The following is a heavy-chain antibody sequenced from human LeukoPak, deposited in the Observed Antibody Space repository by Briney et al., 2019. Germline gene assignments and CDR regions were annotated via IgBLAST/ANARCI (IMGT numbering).Heavy chain of an antibody. Sequence: GGSLRLSCAASGFTFSRYWMYWVRQAPGKGLVWVSRINSDGSSTSYAASVKGRFTISRDNAKNTMYLQMNSLSAEDTAVYYCVTGGPDSGYDSWGQGTLVTVSS. J-gene: IGHJ4*02. D-gene: IGHD5-12*01. V-gene: IGHV3-74*01. CDR1: GFTFSRYW. CDR2: INSDGSST. CDR3: VTGGPDSGYDS.